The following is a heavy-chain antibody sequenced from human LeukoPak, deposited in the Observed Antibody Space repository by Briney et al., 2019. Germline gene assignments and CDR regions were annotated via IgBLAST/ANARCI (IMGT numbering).Heavy chain of an antibody. CDR2: ISSSSSTI. Sequence: GGSLRLSCAASGFTVSSNYMSWVRQAPGKGLEWVSYISSSSSTIYYADSVKGRFTISRDNAKNSLYLQMNSLRAEDTAVYYCARDIDSSWPSYYMDVWGKGTTVTVSS. CDR1: GFTVSSNY. D-gene: IGHD6-13*01. J-gene: IGHJ6*03. CDR3: ARDIDSSWPSYYMDV. V-gene: IGHV3-48*01.